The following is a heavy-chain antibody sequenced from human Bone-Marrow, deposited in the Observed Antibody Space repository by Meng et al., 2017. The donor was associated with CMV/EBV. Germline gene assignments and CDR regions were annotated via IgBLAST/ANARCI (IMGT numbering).Heavy chain of an antibody. CDR2: IYYSGST. CDR3: ARLPGSSTNWFDP. CDR1: GGSISSGGYY. J-gene: IGHJ5*02. V-gene: IGHV4-31*02. Sequence: VSGGSISSGGYYWSWIRQHPGKGLEWIGYIYYSGSTYYNPSLKSRVTISVDTSKNQFSLKLSSVTAADTAVYYCARLPGSSTNWFDPWGQGTLVTVS. D-gene: IGHD6-13*01.